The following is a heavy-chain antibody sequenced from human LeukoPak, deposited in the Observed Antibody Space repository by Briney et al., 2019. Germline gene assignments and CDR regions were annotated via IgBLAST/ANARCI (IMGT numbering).Heavy chain of an antibody. V-gene: IGHV3-23*01. D-gene: IGHD6-19*01. CDR1: GFTFSSYA. J-gene: IGHJ4*02. CDR3: AKPGIYSSGWYPGTDFGY. Sequence: QPGGSLRLSCAASGFTFSSYAMSWVRQAPGKGLEWVSAISGSGGSTYYADSVKGRFTISRDNSKNTLYLQMNSLRAEDTAVYYCAKPGIYSSGWYPGTDFGYWGQGTLVTVSS. CDR2: ISGSGGST.